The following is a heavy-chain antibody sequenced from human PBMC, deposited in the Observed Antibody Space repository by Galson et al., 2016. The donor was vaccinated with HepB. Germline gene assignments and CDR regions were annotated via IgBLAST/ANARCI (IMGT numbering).Heavy chain of an antibody. CDR3: ATFQWDGELLFYFDS. V-gene: IGHV1-69*13. CDR1: GYSFSSYC. Sequence: SVKVSCKASGYSFSSYCIHWVRQAPGQGLEWMGGIITMFGTSNYAQKFQGRVTITADESTSTAYMELSSLRSEDTALYYCATFQWDGELLFYFDSWGQGTLVTVSS. CDR2: IITMFGTS. J-gene: IGHJ4*02. D-gene: IGHD1-7*01.